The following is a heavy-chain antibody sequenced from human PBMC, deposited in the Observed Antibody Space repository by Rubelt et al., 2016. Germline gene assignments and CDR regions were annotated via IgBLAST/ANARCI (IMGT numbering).Heavy chain of an antibody. CDR2: ISAYDGNT. CDR3: ARDAPLADILTGYWFDP. D-gene: IGHD3-9*01. V-gene: IGHV1-18*01. J-gene: IGHJ5*02. CDR1: GYTFTSYG. Sequence: SGAEVKKPGASVKVSCKASGYTFTSYGISWVRQAPGQGLEWMGWISAYDGNTNYAQKLQGRVTMTTDTSTSTAYMELRSLRSDDTAVYYCARDAPLADILTGYWFDPWGQGTLVTVSS.